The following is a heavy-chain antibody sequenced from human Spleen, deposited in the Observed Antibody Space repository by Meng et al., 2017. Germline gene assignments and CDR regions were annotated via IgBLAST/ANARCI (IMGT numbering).Heavy chain of an antibody. V-gene: IGHV1-2*06. J-gene: IGHJ4*02. CDR1: GYNFPDYY. D-gene: IGHD6-25*01. CDR2: INPKSGDT. CDR3: ARDEDISAAGKLFGDY. Sequence: ASVKVSCKPSGYNFPDYYIHWVRRAPGQGLEWMGRINPKSGDTHYAQKFQARFTMTGDTSISTAYMEPSGLRSDDTAMYYCARDEDISAAGKLFGDYWGQGTLVTVSS.